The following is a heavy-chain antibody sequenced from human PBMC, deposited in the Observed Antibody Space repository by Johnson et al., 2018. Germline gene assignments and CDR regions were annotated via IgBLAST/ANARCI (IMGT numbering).Heavy chain of an antibody. V-gene: IGHV6-1*01. Sequence: QVQLVQSGPGLVKPSPTLSLPCAISGDSVSRNTADWNWIRQSPSRGLEWLGRTYYRSKWYNDYAVSVKSRITINPDASKNHFSLQLNSLTPQDTAVYYCARAKATVFGVEGVMAFDIWGQGTMVTVSS. CDR2: TYYRSKWYN. CDR3: ARAKATVFGVEGVMAFDI. D-gene: IGHD3-3*01. CDR1: GDSVSRNTAD. J-gene: IGHJ3*02.